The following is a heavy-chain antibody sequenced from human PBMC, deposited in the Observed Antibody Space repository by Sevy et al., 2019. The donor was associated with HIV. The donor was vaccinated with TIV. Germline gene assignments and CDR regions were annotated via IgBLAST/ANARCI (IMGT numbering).Heavy chain of an antibody. D-gene: IGHD6-6*01. CDR3: ARLRVEYSSSGYYFDY. J-gene: IGHJ4*02. CDR1: GYTFTGYY. CDR2: INPNSGGT. Sequence: ASVKVSCKASGYTFTGYYMHWVRQAPGQGLEWMGRINPNSGGTNYAQKFQGRVTMTRDTSISTAYMELSRLRSDDTAVYYCARLRVEYSSSGYYFDYWGQRTLVTVSS. V-gene: IGHV1-2*06.